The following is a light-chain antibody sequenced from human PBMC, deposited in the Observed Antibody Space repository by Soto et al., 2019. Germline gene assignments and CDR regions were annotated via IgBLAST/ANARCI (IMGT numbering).Light chain of an antibody. Sequence: QSALTQPRSVSGSPGQSVTISCTGTSSDVGGYNYVSWYQQHPGKAPKLMIYDVNERPSGVPDRFSGSKSANAASLIISGLQAEDEGDYYCCSYAGSYTFVFGGGTKVTVL. CDR1: SSDVGGYNY. CDR3: CSYAGSYTFV. CDR2: DVN. J-gene: IGLJ2*01. V-gene: IGLV2-11*01.